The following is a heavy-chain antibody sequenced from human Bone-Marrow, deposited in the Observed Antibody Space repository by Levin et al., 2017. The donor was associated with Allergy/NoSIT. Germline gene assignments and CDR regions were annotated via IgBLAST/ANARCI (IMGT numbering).Heavy chain of an antibody. V-gene: IGHV3-30*18. CDR1: GFTFSNYG. Sequence: GESLKISCAVSGFTFSNYGMHWVRQAPGKGLEWVALISYDGSDKDYADSVKGRFTISGDSSKNTLYLQMNSLRAEDTAVYYCAKLLPWLVLTAPFDYWGQGTLVTVSS. J-gene: IGHJ4*02. CDR3: AKLLPWLVLTAPFDY. CDR2: ISYDGSDK. D-gene: IGHD6-19*01.